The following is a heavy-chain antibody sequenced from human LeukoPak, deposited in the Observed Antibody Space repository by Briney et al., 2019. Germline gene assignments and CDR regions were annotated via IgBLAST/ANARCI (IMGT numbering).Heavy chain of an antibody. D-gene: IGHD1-26*01. Sequence: GGSLRLSCAASGFTVSSNYMSWVRQAPGKGLEWVSVIYSGGSTYYADSVKGRFTISRDNSKNTLYLQMNSLRAEDTAVYYCAKDLAVGAPLPDAFDIWGQGTMVTVSS. CDR1: GFTVSSNY. J-gene: IGHJ3*02. V-gene: IGHV3-53*05. CDR3: AKDLAVGAPLPDAFDI. CDR2: IYSGGST.